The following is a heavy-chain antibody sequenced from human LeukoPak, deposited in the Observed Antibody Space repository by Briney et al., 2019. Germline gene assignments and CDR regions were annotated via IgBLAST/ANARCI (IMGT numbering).Heavy chain of an antibody. CDR1: GFTFSSYS. CDR2: ISSSSSYI. J-gene: IGHJ4*02. V-gene: IGHV3-21*01. CDR3: ARDRDGSYYTH. D-gene: IGHD1-26*01. Sequence: GGSLRLSCAASGFTFSSYSMNWVRQAPGKGLEWVSSISSSSSYIYYADSVKGRFTISRDNAKNSLYLQMNSLRAEDTAVYYCARDRDGSYYTHWGQGTLVTVPS.